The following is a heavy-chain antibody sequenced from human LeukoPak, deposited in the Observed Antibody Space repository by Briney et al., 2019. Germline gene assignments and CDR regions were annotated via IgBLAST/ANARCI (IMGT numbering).Heavy chain of an antibody. CDR2: INHSGST. Sequence: SETLSLTCAVYGGSFSGYYWSWIRQPPGKGLEWNGEINHSGSTNYNPSLKSRVTISVDASKNQFSLKLSSVTAADTAVYYCARGVRQDDAFDIWGQGTMVTVSS. J-gene: IGHJ3*02. CDR1: GGSFSGYY. V-gene: IGHV4-34*01. CDR3: ARGVRQDDAFDI.